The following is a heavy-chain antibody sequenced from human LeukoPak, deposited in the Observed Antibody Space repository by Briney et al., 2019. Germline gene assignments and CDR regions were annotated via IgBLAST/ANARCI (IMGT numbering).Heavy chain of an antibody. J-gene: IGHJ6*02. D-gene: IGHD6-25*01. V-gene: IGHV6-1*01. CDR2: TYYRSEWYN. Sequence: SQTLSLTCAISGDSVSSNSAAWNWFRQSPSRGLEWLGRTYYRSEWYNEYALSAKSRITVNPDTSKNQFSLQLSFVTPEDTAVYYCAREADYYGMDVWGQGTTVTVSS. CDR1: GDSVSSNSAA. CDR3: AREADYYGMDV.